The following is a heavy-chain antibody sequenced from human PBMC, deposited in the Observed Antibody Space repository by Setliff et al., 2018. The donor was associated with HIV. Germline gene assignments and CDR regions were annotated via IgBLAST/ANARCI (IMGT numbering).Heavy chain of an antibody. CDR1: GGTFSLYA. V-gene: IGHV1-69*05. J-gene: IGHJ4*02. CDR3: ARSTTAD. D-gene: IGHD4-17*01. Sequence: ASVKVSCKASGGTFSLYAVNWVRQAPGQGLEWMGGIIPIFNTANYAQKLQGRVTMTTDTSTSTAYMELSRLRSDDTAVYYCARSTTADWGQGTMVTVSS. CDR2: IIPIFNTA.